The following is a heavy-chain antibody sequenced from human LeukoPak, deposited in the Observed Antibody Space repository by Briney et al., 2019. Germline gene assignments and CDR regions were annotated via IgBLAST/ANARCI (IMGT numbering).Heavy chain of an antibody. CDR2: IYHSGST. J-gene: IGHJ5*02. Sequence: PSETLSLTCAVSGGSISSSNWWSWVRPPPGKGLEWIGEIYHSGSTNYNPSLKSRVTISVDKSKNQFSLKLSSETAADTAVYYCARQYYPTFIAAAGTLFDPWGQGTLVTVSS. CDR1: GGSISSSNW. CDR3: ARQYYPTFIAAAGTLFDP. D-gene: IGHD6-13*01. V-gene: IGHV4-4*02.